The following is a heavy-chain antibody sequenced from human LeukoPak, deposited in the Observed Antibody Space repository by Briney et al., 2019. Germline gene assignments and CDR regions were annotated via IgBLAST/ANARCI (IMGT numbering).Heavy chain of an antibody. CDR2: THTSGST. CDR1: GGSISSYY. D-gene: IGHD3-10*01. V-gene: IGHV4-4*07. J-gene: IGHJ4*02. CDR3: ARDTYYYGSGTYYFNY. Sequence: SETLSLTCTVSGGSISSYYWTWIRQPAGKGLEWIGRTHTSGSTNYNPSLKSRVTMSVDTSKNQFSLKLTSMTAADTAVYYCARDTYYYGSGTYYFNYWGQGTLVTVSS.